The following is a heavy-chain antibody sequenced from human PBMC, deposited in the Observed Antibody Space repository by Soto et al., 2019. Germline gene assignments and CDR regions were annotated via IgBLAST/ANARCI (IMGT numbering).Heavy chain of an antibody. CDR1: GYTFTSYY. CDR3: ARDGKRGGYCSGRSCYSPAYYYCYGIDV. Sequence: ASVKVSCKASGYTFTSYYMHWVRQAPGQGLEWMGIINPSGGSTSYAQKFQGRVTMTRDTSTSTVYMELSSLRSEDTAVYYCARDGKRGGYCSGRSCYSPAYYYCYGIDVCGQGTTITVSS. V-gene: IGHV1-46*01. CDR2: INPSGGST. D-gene: IGHD2-15*01. J-gene: IGHJ6*02.